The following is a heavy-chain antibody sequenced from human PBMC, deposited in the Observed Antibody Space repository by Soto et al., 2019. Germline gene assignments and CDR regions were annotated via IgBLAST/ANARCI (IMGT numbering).Heavy chain of an antibody. CDR1: GFTFTSSG. V-gene: IGHV3-30*18. CDR3: AKIGGFGESYDY. CDR2: ISYDGSNE. D-gene: IGHD3-10*01. J-gene: IGHJ4*02. Sequence: QVQLVESGGGVVQPGRSLRLSCAVSGFTFTSSGMHWVRQAPGKGLEWVAVISYDGSNEYYADSVKARFTISRDNSKNPLYLQMNSLRVEDTAVYFCAKIGGFGESYDYWGQGILVTVSS.